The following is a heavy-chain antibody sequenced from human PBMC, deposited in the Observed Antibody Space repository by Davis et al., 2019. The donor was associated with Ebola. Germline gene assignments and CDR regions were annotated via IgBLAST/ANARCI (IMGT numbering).Heavy chain of an antibody. V-gene: IGHV3-21*01. D-gene: IGHD6-6*01. CDR3: AKIGGSSPRFDY. Sequence: GESLKISCAASGFTFSTYSMSWVRQAPGKGLEWVSSISSDSDYIYYADSAKGRFTISRDNSKNTLYLQMNSLRAEDTAVYYCAKIGGSSPRFDYWGQGTLVTVSS. CDR2: ISSDSDYI. CDR1: GFTFSTYS. J-gene: IGHJ4*02.